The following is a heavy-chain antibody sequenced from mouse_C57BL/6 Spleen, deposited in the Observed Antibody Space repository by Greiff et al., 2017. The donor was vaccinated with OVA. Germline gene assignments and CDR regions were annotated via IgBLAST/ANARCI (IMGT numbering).Heavy chain of an antibody. V-gene: IGHV6-3*01. CDR3: RSYYSNYEAMDY. CDR1: GFTFSNYW. Sequence: EVKLMESGGGLVQPGASMKLSCVASGFTFSNYWMNWVRQSPEKGLEWVAQISLKSDNDATNYAESVKGRFTIARDDSKSSVYLKMNNLRAEDTVIYYCRSYYSNYEAMDYWGQGTSVTVSS. CDR2: ISLKSDNDAT. D-gene: IGHD2-5*01. J-gene: IGHJ4*01.